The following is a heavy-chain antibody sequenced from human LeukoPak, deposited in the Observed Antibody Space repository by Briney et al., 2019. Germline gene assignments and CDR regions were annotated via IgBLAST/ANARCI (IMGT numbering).Heavy chain of an antibody. CDR2: ISSSGSTI. V-gene: IGHV3-11*01. CDR3: ARDTPYSYGFDYFDY. CDR1: GFTVSSNY. Sequence: GGSLRLSCAASGFTVSSNYMSWVRQAPGKGLEWVSYISSSGSTIYYADSVKGRFTISRDNAKNSLYLQMNSLRAEDTAVYYCARDTPYSYGFDYFDYWGQGTLVTVSS. D-gene: IGHD5-18*01. J-gene: IGHJ4*02.